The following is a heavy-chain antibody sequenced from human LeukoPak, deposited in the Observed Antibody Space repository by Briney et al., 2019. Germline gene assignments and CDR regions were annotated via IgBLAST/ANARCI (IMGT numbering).Heavy chain of an antibody. Sequence: PGGSLRLSCAASGFTFNSYAMSWVRQAPGKGLEWVSDISASSGSRNYADSVKGRFTISRDNSKNMLYLQMNSLRAEDTAVYYCAKETYYHDSSGYYYLEYFQHWGQGTLVTVSS. CDR3: AKETYYHDSSGYYYLEYFQH. CDR2: ISASSGSR. J-gene: IGHJ1*01. CDR1: GFTFNSYA. V-gene: IGHV3-23*01. D-gene: IGHD3-22*01.